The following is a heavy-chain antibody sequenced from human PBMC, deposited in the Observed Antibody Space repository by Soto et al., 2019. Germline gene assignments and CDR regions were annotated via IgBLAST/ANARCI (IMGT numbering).Heavy chain of an antibody. CDR3: GRYSGTYSVYGFEI. Sequence: LETLSLTCTVSGGSIRSNYYWGWICQPPGEGLEWIASMYHSGTTYYNPSLKSRVTISVDTSKNQFSLKLSSVTAADTAVYFCGRYSGTYSVYGFEIWGQGTVVTVSS. CDR1: GGSIRSNYY. V-gene: IGHV4-39*01. D-gene: IGHD1-26*01. CDR2: MYHSGTT. J-gene: IGHJ3*02.